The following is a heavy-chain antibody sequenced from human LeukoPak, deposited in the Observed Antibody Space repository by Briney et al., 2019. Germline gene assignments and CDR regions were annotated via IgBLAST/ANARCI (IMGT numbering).Heavy chain of an antibody. J-gene: IGHJ3*02. CDR1: GFTFSSYA. CDR3: ATTKGGNMITFGGVIVLDAFDI. V-gene: IGHV3-23*01. D-gene: IGHD3-16*02. CDR2: ISGSGGST. Sequence: GGSLRLSCAASGFTFSSYAMSWVRQAPGKGLEWVSAISGSGGSTYYADSVKGRFTISRDNSKNTLYLQMNRLRAEDTAVYYCATTKGGNMITFGGVIVLDAFDIWGQGTMVAVSS.